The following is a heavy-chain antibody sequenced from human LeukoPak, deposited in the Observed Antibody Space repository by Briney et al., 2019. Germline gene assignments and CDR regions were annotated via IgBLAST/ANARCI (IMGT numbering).Heavy chain of an antibody. D-gene: IGHD6-13*01. CDR2: IYYSGST. CDR1: DGSISSDSFL. J-gene: IGHJ1*01. Sequence: SQTLSLTCTVSDGSISSDSFLWGWIRQPPGKGLEWIGNIYYSGSTYYNPSLKSRATISVDTSKNQFSLKLSSVTAADTAVYYCARDKYSSSWSAFQHWGQGTLVTVSS. CDR3: ARDKYSSSWSAFQH. V-gene: IGHV4-39*07.